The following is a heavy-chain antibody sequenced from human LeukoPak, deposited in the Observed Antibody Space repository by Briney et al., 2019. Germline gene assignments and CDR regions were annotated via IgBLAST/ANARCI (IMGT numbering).Heavy chain of an antibody. CDR1: GFTFSSYA. J-gene: IGHJ4*02. CDR2: ISGSADNT. V-gene: IGHV3-23*01. Sequence: TGGSLRLSCAASGFTFSSYAMSWVRQAPGKGLEWVSAISGSADNTYYADSVKGRFTISRDNSKNTLYLQMNSLRVEDTAVYYCAKEGDSNYYWGQGTLVTVSS. D-gene: IGHD4-11*01. CDR3: AKEGDSNYY.